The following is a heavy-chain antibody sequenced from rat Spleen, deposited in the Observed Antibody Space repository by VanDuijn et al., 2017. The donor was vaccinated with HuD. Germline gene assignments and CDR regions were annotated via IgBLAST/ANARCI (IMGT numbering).Heavy chain of an antibody. J-gene: IGHJ3*01. D-gene: IGHD1-11*01. CDR1: GFTFSNYY. CDR3: TTNEGWFTY. Sequence: EVQLVESGGGLVQPGRSLKLSCAASGFTFSNYYMAWVRQAPTTGLEWVAYINTGGGNTYYRDSVKGRFTISSYDAKSTLSLQMDSLKSEDTATYYCTTNEGWFTYWGQGTLVTVSS. V-gene: IGHV5-27*01. CDR2: INTGGGNT.